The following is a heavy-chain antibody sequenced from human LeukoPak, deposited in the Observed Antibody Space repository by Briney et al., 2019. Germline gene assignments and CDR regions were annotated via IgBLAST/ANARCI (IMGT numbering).Heavy chain of an antibody. CDR1: GFTFSSYG. V-gene: IGHV3-33*01. CDR3: AREGGRYCSSTSCYPMAFDY. D-gene: IGHD2-2*01. J-gene: IGHJ4*02. CDR2: IWYDGSNK. Sequence: PGGSLRLSCAASGFTFSSYGMHWVRQAPGKGLEWVAVIWYDGSNKYYADSVKGRFTISRDNSKHTLYLQMNSLRAEDTAVYYCAREGGRYCSSTSCYPMAFDYWGQGTLVTVSS.